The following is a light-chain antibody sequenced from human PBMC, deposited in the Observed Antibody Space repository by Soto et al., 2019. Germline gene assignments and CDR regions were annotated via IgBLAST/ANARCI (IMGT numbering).Light chain of an antibody. Sequence: QSALTQPPSASGSPGQSVTISCTGTSSDVGGYDYVSWYQQHPGKAPKLMIYEVTKRLSGVPDRFSGSKSGNTASLTVSGLQAEDEADYYCSSYAGSNNFVFGTGTKLTVL. CDR1: SSDVGGYDY. V-gene: IGLV2-8*01. CDR3: SSYAGSNNFV. CDR2: EVT. J-gene: IGLJ1*01.